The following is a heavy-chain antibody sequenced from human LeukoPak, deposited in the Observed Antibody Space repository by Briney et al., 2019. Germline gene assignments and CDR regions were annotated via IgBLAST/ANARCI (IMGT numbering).Heavy chain of an antibody. D-gene: IGHD1-26*01. Sequence: GGSLRLSCAASGFTFSSYCMSWVRQAPGKGLEWVANIKQDGSEKYYVDSVKGRFTISRDNAKNSLYLQMNSLRAEDTAVYYCASRGASGSYHRPYFDYWGQGTLVTVSS. V-gene: IGHV3-7*01. CDR2: IKQDGSEK. J-gene: IGHJ4*02. CDR3: ASRGASGSYHRPYFDY. CDR1: GFTFSSYC.